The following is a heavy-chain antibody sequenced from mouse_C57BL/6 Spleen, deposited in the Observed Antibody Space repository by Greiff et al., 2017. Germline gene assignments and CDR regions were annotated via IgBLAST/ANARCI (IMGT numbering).Heavy chain of an antibody. D-gene: IGHD1-1*01. J-gene: IGHJ4*01. CDR1: GYTFTGYW. CDR3: ARFFYYYGRSWRYAMDY. CDR2: ILPGSGST. Sequence: VMLVESGAELMKPGASVKLSCKATGYTFTGYWIEWVKQRPGHGLEWIGEILPGSGSTNYNEKFKGKATFTADTSSNTAYMQLSSLTTEDSAIYYCARFFYYYGRSWRYAMDYWGQGTSVTVSS. V-gene: IGHV1-9*01.